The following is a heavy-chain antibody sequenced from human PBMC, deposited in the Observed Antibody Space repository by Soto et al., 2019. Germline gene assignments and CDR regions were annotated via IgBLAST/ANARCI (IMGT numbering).Heavy chain of an antibody. V-gene: IGHV4-31*03. J-gene: IGHJ6*03. D-gene: IGHD2-2*01. CDR3: ARIVVESGYCSSTSCLFDYYYMDV. CDR2: IYYSGST. Sequence: QVQLQESGPGLVKPSQTLSLTCTVSGGSISSGGYYWSWIRQHPGKGLEWIGYIYYSGSTYYNPSLKSRVTISVDTSKNQFSLKLSSVTAADTAVYYCARIVVESGYCSSTSCLFDYYYMDVWGKGTTVTVSS. CDR1: GGSISSGGYY.